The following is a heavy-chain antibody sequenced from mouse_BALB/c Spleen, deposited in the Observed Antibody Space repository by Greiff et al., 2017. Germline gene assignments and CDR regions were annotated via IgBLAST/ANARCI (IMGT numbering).Heavy chain of an antibody. CDR3: TRSGDYYYGSSLDY. CDR1: GYSFTSYW. J-gene: IGHJ2*01. CDR2: IYPGNSDT. Sequence: EVKVEESGTVLARPGASVKMSCKASGYSFTSYWMHWVKQRPGQGLEWIGAIYPGNSDTSYNQKFKGKAKLTAVTSASTAYMELSSLTNEDSAVYYCTRSGDYYYGSSLDYWGQGTTLTVSS. D-gene: IGHD1-1*01. V-gene: IGHV1-5*01.